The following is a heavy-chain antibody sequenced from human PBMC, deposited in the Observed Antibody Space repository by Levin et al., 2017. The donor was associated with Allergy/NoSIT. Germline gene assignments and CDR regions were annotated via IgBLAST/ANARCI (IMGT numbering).Heavy chain of an antibody. CDR2: IKRKSDGGTT. D-gene: IGHD1-1*01. CDR1: GFTFSNAW. CDR3: VTGPGTTGFDL. V-gene: IGHV3-15*01. Sequence: MAGGSLRLSCAASGFTFSNAWMSWVRQAPGKGLEWVGHIKRKSDGGTTAYAAPVKGRFTISRLDSQSTFYLEMNRLRTEDTGVYYCVTGPGTTGFDLWGQGTVVTVSS. J-gene: IGHJ3*01.